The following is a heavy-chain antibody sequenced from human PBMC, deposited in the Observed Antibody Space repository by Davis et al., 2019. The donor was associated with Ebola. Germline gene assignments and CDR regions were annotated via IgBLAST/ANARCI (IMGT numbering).Heavy chain of an antibody. V-gene: IGHV4-59*12. CDR1: GGSISSYY. CDR3: ARGRGYFDY. CDR2: IYYSGST. J-gene: IGHJ4*02. Sequence: PSETLSLTCTVSGGSISSYYWSWIRQPPGKGLEWTGYIYYSGSTNYNPSLKSRVTISVDTSKNQFSLKLSSVTAADTAVYYCARGRGYFDYWGQGTLVTVSS.